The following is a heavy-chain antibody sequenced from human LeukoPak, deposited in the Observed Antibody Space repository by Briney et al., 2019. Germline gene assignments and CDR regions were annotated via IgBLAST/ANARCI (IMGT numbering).Heavy chain of an antibody. CDR3: AKGPLLWD. D-gene: IGHD2/OR15-2a*01. Sequence: GGSLRLSCAASGFTFDDFAMHWVRQAPGKGLEWVSGISWNSGGIVYADSVKGRFTISRDNAKNSLYLQMNSLRAEDTTVYYCAKGPLLWDWGQGTLVTVSS. J-gene: IGHJ4*02. CDR2: ISWNSGGI. CDR1: GFTFDDFA. V-gene: IGHV3-9*01.